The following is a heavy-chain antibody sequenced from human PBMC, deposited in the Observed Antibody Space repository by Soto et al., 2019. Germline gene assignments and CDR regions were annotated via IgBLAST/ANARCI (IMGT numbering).Heavy chain of an antibody. J-gene: IGHJ6*03. V-gene: IGHV1-2*04. CDR2: INPNSGVT. D-gene: IGHD5-12*01. Sequence: QVQLVQSGAEVKEPGASVTVSCRASGDRFTDYYMHWVRQAPGQGLEWMGWINPNSGVTKYAQKCQGWVTMTRDTSIRTGYMQLSRLGFDDTAIYYCARERGGATATLDYYYFYMDVWGTGTTVTVSS. CDR3: ARERGGATATLDYYYFYMDV. CDR1: GDRFTDYY.